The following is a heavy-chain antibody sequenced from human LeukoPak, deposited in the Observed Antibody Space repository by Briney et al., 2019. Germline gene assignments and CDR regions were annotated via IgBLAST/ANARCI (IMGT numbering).Heavy chain of an antibody. V-gene: IGHV4-34*01. CDR2: INHSGST. J-gene: IGHJ5*02. Sequence: SDTLSLTCAVYGGSFSGYYWSWIRQPRGKGLEGIGEINHSGSTNYNPSLKSRVTISVDTSKNQFSLKLSSVTAADTAVYYCAREAAAVTGALDPWGQGTLVTVSS. CDR1: GGSFSGYY. D-gene: IGHD6-13*01. CDR3: AREAAAVTGALDP.